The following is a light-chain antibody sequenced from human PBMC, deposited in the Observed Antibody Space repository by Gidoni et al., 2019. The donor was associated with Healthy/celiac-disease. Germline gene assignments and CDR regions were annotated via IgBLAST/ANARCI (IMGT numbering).Light chain of an antibody. CDR3: QQRSNWPIT. J-gene: IGKJ5*01. CDR1: QSVSSY. CDR2: DAS. Sequence: EIVLTQSPAALSLSPGERATLLCRASQSVSSYLAWYQQKPGQAPRLLIYDASNRATGIPARFSGSGSGKDFTLTISSLEHEDLAVYYCQQRSNWPITFGQGTRLEIK. V-gene: IGKV3-11*01.